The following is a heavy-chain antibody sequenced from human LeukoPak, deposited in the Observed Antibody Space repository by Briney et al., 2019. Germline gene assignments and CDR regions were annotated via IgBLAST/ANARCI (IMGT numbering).Heavy chain of an antibody. CDR3: ARGRDKTTSPAIDY. V-gene: IGHV1-2*02. J-gene: IGHJ4*02. D-gene: IGHD2-2*01. Sequence: ASVKVSCKASGYTFTDDYMHWVRQAPGQGLEFMGWTNPDSGFTNYAQKFQGRVTMTRDTSISTAYMEVSRLRSDDTAVYYCARGRDKTTSPAIDYWGQGTLVTVSS. CDR2: TNPDSGFT. CDR1: GYTFTDDY.